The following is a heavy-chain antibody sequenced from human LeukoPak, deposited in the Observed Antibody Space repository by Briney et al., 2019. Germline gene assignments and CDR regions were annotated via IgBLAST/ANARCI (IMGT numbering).Heavy chain of an antibody. Sequence: SETLSLTCAVYGGSFSGYYWSWIRQPPGKGLEWIGEINHSGSTNYNPSLKSRVTISVDTSKNQFSLKLSSVTAADTAVYYCASSTSPNWFDPWGQGTLVTVSS. D-gene: IGHD2-2*01. CDR1: GGSFSGYY. CDR2: INHSGST. V-gene: IGHV4-34*01. CDR3: ASSTSPNWFDP. J-gene: IGHJ5*02.